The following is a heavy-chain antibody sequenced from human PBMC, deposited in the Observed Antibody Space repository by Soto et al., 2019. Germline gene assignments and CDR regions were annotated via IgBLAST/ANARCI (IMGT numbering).Heavy chain of an antibody. CDR1: GYTFTSYD. D-gene: IGHD5-18*01. CDR2: MNPNSGNT. V-gene: IGHV1-8*01. J-gene: IGHJ6*02. Sequence: ASVKVSCKASGYTFTSYDINWVRQATGQGLEWMGWMNPNSGNTGYAQKFQGRVTMTRNTSISTAYMELSSLRSEDTAVYYCARVHSYGLTYYYYYGMDVWGQGTTVTVSS. CDR3: ARVHSYGLTYYYYYGMDV.